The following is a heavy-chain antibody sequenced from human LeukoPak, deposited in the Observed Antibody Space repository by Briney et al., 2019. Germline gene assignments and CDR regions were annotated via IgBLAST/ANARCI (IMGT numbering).Heavy chain of an antibody. CDR3: AGTAVAGTGGDY. CDR2: IYYSGST. J-gene: IGHJ4*02. Sequence: PSETLSLTCTVSGGSISSGGYYWSWIRQHPGKGLEWIGYIYYSGSTYYNPSLKSRVTISADTSKNQFSLKLSSVTAADTAVYYCAGTAVAGTGGDYWGQGTLVTVSS. CDR1: GGSISSGGYY. D-gene: IGHD6-19*01. V-gene: IGHV4-31*03.